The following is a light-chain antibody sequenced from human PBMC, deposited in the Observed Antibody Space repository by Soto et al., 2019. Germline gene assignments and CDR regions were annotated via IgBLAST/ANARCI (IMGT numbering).Light chain of an antibody. Sequence: QSVLTQPPSASGTPGQRVTISCSGSSSNIGRNTVNWYQQLPGTAPKLVINSNNQRPSGVPDRISGSKSGTSASLDNSGLQSEDEADYYCVAWDDSLNGYVVFGGGTKVTVL. CDR1: SSNIGRNT. CDR3: VAWDDSLNGYVV. J-gene: IGLJ2*01. CDR2: SNN. V-gene: IGLV1-44*01.